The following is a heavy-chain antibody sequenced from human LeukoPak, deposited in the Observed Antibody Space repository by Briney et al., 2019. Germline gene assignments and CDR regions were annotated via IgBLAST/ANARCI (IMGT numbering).Heavy chain of an antibody. CDR2: IYYSAST. V-gene: IGHV4-59*08. CDR3: AAQDIVVVPAVHWGYFDY. D-gene: IGHD2-2*01. J-gene: IGHJ4*02. CDR1: GGSISSYY. Sequence: SETLSLTCTVSGGSISSYYSSWIRQPPGKGREWGGYIYYSASTNYNPSLKSRVTISVDTSKNQFSLKLSSVTAADTAVYYCAAQDIVVVPAVHWGYFDYWGQGTLVTVSS.